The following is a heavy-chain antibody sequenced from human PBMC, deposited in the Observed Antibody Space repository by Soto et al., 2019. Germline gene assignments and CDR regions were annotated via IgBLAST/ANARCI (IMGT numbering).Heavy chain of an antibody. J-gene: IGHJ4*02. CDR1: GYTFTSYG. CDR3: ARGRYGDY. V-gene: IGHV1-18*01. CDR2: ISAHNGNT. D-gene: IGHD1-1*01. Sequence: QVHLVQSGAEVKKPGASVKVSCKASGYTFTSYGITWVRQAPGQGLEWMGWISAHNGNTDYAQKLQGRAIVTRDTSTSTAYLELRSLISDATAVYYCARGRYGDYWGQGALVTVSS.